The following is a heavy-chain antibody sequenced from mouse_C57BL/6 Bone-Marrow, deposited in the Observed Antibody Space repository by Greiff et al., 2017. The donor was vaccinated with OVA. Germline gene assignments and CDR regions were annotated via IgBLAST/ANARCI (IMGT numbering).Heavy chain of an antibody. CDR2: ILPGSGST. D-gene: IGHD1-1*02. CDR1: GYTFTGYW. V-gene: IGHV1-9*01. Sequence: QVQLQQSGAELMKPGASVKLSCKATGYTFTGYWIEWVKQRPGHGLEWIGEILPGSGSTTYNEKFKGKATFTAETYSNTAYMQLSSLTTEDSAIYYGARYDGSTGAWFAYWGQGTLVTVSA. J-gene: IGHJ3*01. CDR3: ARYDGSTGAWFAY.